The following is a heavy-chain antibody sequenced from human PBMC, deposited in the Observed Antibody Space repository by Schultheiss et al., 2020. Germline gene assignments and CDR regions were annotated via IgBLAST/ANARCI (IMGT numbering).Heavy chain of an antibody. D-gene: IGHD3-22*01. V-gene: IGHV6-1*01. CDR2: TYYRSKWYN. CDR1: GDSVSSNSAA. CDR3: ARDDSARFDP. J-gene: IGHJ5*02. Sequence: SQTLSLTCAISGDSVSSNSAAWNWIRQSPSRGLEWLGRTYYRSKWYNDYAVSVKSRITINPDTSKNQFSLKLSSVTAADTAVYYCARDDSARFDPWGQGTLVTVSS.